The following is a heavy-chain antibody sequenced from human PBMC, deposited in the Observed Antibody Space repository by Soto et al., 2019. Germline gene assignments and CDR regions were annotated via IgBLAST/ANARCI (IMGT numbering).Heavy chain of an antibody. CDR1: GFTFNTYA. CDR3: AKDWGPLSNYYYNGMDV. V-gene: IGHV3-23*01. Sequence: GGSLRLSCAASGFTFNTYAMTWVRQPPGKGLEWVSAISGSGGSTYYADSVKGRFTISRDNSKNTLYLQMNSLRAEDTAVYYCAKDWGPLSNYYYNGMDVWGQGTTVTGSS. D-gene: IGHD3-16*01. CDR2: ISGSGGST. J-gene: IGHJ6*02.